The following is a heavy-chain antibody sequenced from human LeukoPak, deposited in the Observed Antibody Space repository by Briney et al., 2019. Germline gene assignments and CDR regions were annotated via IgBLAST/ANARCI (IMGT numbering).Heavy chain of an antibody. CDR2: IYYCGDT. V-gene: IGHV4-61*01. J-gene: IGHJ5*02. D-gene: IGHD3-22*01. CDR3: ARADTYFYDSSGYPNGFDP. CDR1: GGSVNSGYYY. Sequence: SETLSLTCSVSGGSVNSGYYYWSWIRQPPGKGLEWIGYIYYCGDTNYNPSLKSRVTISIDTSKKQFSLKLRSVTAADTAVYYCARADTYFYDSSGYPNGFDPWGQGMLVTVSS.